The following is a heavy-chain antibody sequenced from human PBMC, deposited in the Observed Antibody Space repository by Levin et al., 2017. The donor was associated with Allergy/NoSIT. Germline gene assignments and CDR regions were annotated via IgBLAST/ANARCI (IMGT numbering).Heavy chain of an antibody. D-gene: IGHD2-15*01. J-gene: IGHJ5*02. Sequence: RPSETLSLTCAVSGGSISGGGYSWSWIRQPPGKGLEWIGYIYRSGSTYYNPSLKSRLTISVDRSKNQFSLKLSSVTAADTAVYYCASYSSPTGDWFDPWGQGTLVTVSS. CDR1: GGSISGGGYS. V-gene: IGHV4-30-2*01. CDR3: ASYSSPTGDWFDP. CDR2: IYRSGST.